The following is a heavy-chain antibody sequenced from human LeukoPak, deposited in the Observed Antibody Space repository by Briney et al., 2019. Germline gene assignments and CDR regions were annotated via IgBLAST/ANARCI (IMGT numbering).Heavy chain of an antibody. Sequence: PSETLSLTCSVSGGSISSSSYYWNWIRPPPGKGLEWVGSIYYSGTTYYTSSLKSRVTISEDTSNNRFCLLLTLLPAAHTAVYLCARQVWDYFYYYIDVWGEGTTVIVSS. CDR3: ARQVWDYFYYYIDV. J-gene: IGHJ6*03. V-gene: IGHV4-39*01. CDR1: GGSISSSSYY. CDR2: IYYSGTT. D-gene: IGHD7-27*01.